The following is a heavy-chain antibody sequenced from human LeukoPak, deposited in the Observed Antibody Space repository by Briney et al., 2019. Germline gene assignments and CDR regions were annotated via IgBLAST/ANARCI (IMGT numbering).Heavy chain of an antibody. CDR1: GFTFSSYS. CDR3: ATTPGIAVSDY. Sequence: PGGSLRLSCAASGFTFSSYSMNWVRRAPGKGLEWVSSISSSSYIYYADSVKGRFTISRDNAKNSLYLQMNSLRAEDTAVYYCATTPGIAVSDYWGQGTLVTVSS. J-gene: IGHJ4*02. CDR2: ISSSSYI. D-gene: IGHD6-19*01. V-gene: IGHV3-21*01.